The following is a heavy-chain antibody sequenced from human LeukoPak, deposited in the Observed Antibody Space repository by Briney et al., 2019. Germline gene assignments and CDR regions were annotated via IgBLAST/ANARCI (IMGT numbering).Heavy chain of an antibody. V-gene: IGHV3-13*01. CDR1: GFTFISYD. CDR3: ARAGHYDSSGYYSFDY. D-gene: IGHD3-22*01. CDR2: IGTAGDT. Sequence: GGSLRLSCAASGFTFISYDMHGVGQAAGKGLDWVSPIGTAGDTYYPGSVKGRFTISRENAKNSLYLQMNSLRAGDTAVYYCARAGHYDSSGYYSFDYWGQGTLVTVSS. J-gene: IGHJ4*02.